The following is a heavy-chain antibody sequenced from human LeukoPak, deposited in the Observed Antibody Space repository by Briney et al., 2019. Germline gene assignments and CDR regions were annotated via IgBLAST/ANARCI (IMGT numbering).Heavy chain of an antibody. CDR3: VRDFRSADY. CDR2: ICPDGAVT. V-gene: IGHV3-74*01. CDR1: GFTFSTYC. Sequence: GGSLRLSCAASGFTFSTYCMHWVRQAPGKGPMWVSRICPDGAVTNYADSVKARFIISRDNARNTVYLQMNSLRVEDTAVYYCVRDFRSADYWGQGTLVTVSS. J-gene: IGHJ4*02.